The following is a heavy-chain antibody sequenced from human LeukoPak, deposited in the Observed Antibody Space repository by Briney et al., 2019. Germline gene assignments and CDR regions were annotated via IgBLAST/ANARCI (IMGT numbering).Heavy chain of an antibody. CDR3: QVQGQRSYYYYYMDV. V-gene: IGHV4-39*07. J-gene: IGHJ6*03. Sequence: SETLSLTCTVSGGSISSSSYYWGWIRQPPGKGLEWIGSIYYSGSTNYNPSLKSRVTISVVTSKNQFSLKLSSVTAADTAVYYCQVQGQRSYYYYYMDVWGKGTTVTISS. CDR1: GGSISSSSYY. D-gene: IGHD6-25*01. CDR2: IYYSGST.